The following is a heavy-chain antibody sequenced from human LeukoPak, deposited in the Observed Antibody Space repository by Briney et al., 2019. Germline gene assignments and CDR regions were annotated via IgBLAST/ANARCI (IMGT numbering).Heavy chain of an antibody. CDR2: ISGSGGGT. Sequence: GGSLRLSCAASGFTFSSYAMSWVRQPPGKGLEWVSLISGSGGGTYYADSVKGRFTIFRDNSKHTQYLQMNSLRAEDTAVYYCAKTGTEDGYNIYFDHWGQGTLVTVSS. CDR3: AKTGTEDGYNIYFDH. V-gene: IGHV3-23*01. CDR1: GFTFSSYA. D-gene: IGHD5-24*01. J-gene: IGHJ4*02.